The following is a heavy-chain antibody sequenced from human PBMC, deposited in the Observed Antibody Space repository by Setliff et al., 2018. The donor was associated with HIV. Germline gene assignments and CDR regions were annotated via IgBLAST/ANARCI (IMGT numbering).Heavy chain of an antibody. V-gene: IGHV1-18*01. Sequence: GASVKVSCKASGYTFTAYGISWVRQAPGQGPEWMGWISGYSDYAKYAQKFQGRVTMTIDTSTSTAYLELRSLRSDDTAVYYCAREYSRILQGGWHPFDYWGQGTLVTVSS. CDR3: AREYSRILQGGWHPFDY. CDR1: GYTFTAYG. CDR2: ISGYSDYA. D-gene: IGHD6-19*01. J-gene: IGHJ4*02.